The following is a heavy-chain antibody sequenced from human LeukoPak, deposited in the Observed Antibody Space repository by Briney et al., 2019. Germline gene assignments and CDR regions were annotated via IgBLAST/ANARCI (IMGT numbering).Heavy chain of an antibody. CDR2: ISGSGGST. Sequence: GGSLRLSCAASGFTFSSYAMSWVRQAPGKGPEWVSAISGSGGSTYYADSVKGRFTISRDNSKNTLYLQMNSLRAEDTAVYYCAKVPGGGDSFYYYYGMDVWGQGTTVTVPS. J-gene: IGHJ6*02. CDR1: GFTFSSYA. D-gene: IGHD2-21*02. V-gene: IGHV3-23*01. CDR3: AKVPGGGDSFYYYYGMDV.